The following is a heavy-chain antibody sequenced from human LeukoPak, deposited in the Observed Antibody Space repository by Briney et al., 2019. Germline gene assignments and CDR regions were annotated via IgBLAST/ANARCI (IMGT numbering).Heavy chain of an antibody. CDR2: ISFGSPSR. Sequence: GGSLRLSCAASGFTFGSFTMNWVRHAPGEGVEWVSSISFGSPSRHLSASLQTPYNLSRDNTKTSLYLEMNRLRAEDTAVEHCARGSPIVVVSATPTVYAYCGHRILLTVPS. J-gene: IGHJ1*01. CDR1: GFTFGSFT. D-gene: IGHD2-21*01. V-gene: IGHV3-21*01. CDR3: ARGSPIVVVSATPTVYAY.